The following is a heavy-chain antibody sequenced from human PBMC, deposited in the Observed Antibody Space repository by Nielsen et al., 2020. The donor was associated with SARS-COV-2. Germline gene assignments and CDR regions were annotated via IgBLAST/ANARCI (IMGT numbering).Heavy chain of an antibody. J-gene: IGHJ4*02. D-gene: IGHD2-2*01. CDR2: ISYDANNK. CDR1: GFTFSNYG. CDR3: ARDGPTRAIATDY. V-gene: IGHV3-30*03. Sequence: GESLKISCAASGFTFSNYGMHWVRQAPGKGLEWVAFISYDANNKYYADSVKGRFTISRDNSKNTQYLQMNSLRPEDTAVYYCARDGPTRAIATDYWGQGNLVIVSS.